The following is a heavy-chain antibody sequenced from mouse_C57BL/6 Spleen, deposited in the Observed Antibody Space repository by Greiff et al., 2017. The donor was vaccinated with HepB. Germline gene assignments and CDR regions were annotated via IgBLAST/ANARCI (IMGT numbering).Heavy chain of an antibody. CDR2: INPSSGYT. CDR3: GSDGSPYYAMDY. D-gene: IGHD1-1*01. J-gene: IGHJ4*01. V-gene: IGHV1-7*01. Sequence: QVQLQQSGAELAKPGASVKLSCKASGYTFTSYWMHWVKQRPGQGLEWIGYINPSSGYTKYNQKFKDKATLTADKSSSTAYMQLSSLTDEDSAVYYCGSDGSPYYAMDYWGQGTSVTVSS. CDR1: GYTFTSYW.